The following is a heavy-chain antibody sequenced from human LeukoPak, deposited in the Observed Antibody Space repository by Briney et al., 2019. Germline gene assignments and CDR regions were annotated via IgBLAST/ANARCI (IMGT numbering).Heavy chain of an antibody. D-gene: IGHD6-25*01. V-gene: IGHV4-39*02. Sequence: MASETLSLTCTVSGDSISRSTYYWDWIRQPPGKGLEWIGSVYYGRSPYFNPSLESRATISVDTSKNHFSLKMSSVTAADTAVYYCARSSGTGTFSYWGQGTLVTVSS. J-gene: IGHJ4*02. CDR2: VYYGRSP. CDR1: GDSISRSTYY. CDR3: ARSSGTGTFSY.